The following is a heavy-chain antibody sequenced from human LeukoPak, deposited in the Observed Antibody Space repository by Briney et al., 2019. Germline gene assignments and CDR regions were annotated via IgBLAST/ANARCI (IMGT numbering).Heavy chain of an antibody. CDR3: ARGSAAARNAFGI. V-gene: IGHV3-7*01. D-gene: IGHD6-13*01. CDR2: IKQDGSEK. J-gene: IGHJ3*02. CDR1: GFTFSSYW. Sequence: GGSLRLSCAASGFTFSSYWMSWVRQAPGKGLEWVANIKQDGSEKYYVGSVKGRFSISRDNAKNTLYLQMSSLRAEDTAVYYCARGSAAARNAFGIWGQGTMVTVSS.